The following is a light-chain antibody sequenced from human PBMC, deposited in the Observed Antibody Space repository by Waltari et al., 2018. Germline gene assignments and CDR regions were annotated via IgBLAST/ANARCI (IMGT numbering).Light chain of an antibody. CDR1: QTIGPW. V-gene: IGKV1-5*03. CDR3: LQYNSYPWT. J-gene: IGKJ1*01. Sequence: DIQMTQSPSALSASIGDRITLTCRASQTIGPWLAWHQQKPGKAPKRLIYKASNLQTGVPSRFSGSGSGTEFTLTISSLQPDDFATYYCLQYNSYPWTFGQGTKVEVK. CDR2: KAS.